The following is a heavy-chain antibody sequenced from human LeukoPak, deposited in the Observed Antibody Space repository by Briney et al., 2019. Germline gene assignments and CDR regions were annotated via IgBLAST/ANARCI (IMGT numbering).Heavy chain of an antibody. J-gene: IGHJ6*02. CDR3: ARYGYCSGGSCYSSRGRYYYYYGMDV. V-gene: IGHV4-34*01. CDR1: GGSFSGYY. CDR2: INHSGST. D-gene: IGHD2-15*01. Sequence: PSGTLSLTCAVYGGSFSGYYWGWVRQPPGKGREGVGEINHSGSTNYNPSLTSRVTISVDTCKNQFSLKLSSVTAADTAVYYCARYGYCSGGSCYSSRGRYYYYYGMDVWGQGTTVTVSS.